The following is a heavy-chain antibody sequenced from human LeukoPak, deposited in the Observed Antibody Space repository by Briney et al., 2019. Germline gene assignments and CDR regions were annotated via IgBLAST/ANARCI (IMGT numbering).Heavy chain of an antibody. J-gene: IGHJ4*02. CDR2: INAGNGNT. CDR3: ATSYYYDIGIDY. V-gene: IGHV1-3*01. Sequence: ASVKVSCKASGYTFTSYAMHWVRQAPGQRLEWMGWINAGNGNTKYSQKFQGRVTITRDTSASTAYVELSSLRSEDTAVYYCATSYYYDIGIDYWGQGTLVTVSS. CDR1: GYTFTSYA. D-gene: IGHD3-22*01.